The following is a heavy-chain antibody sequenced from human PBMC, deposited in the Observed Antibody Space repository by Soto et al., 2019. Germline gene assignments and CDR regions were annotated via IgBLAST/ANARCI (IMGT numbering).Heavy chain of an antibody. V-gene: IGHV4-59*01. J-gene: IGHJ4*02. CDR1: GGSISSYY. D-gene: IGHD3-3*01. Sequence: SETLSLTCTVSGGSISSYYWSWIRQPPGKGLEWSGYIYYSGSTNYNPSLKSRVTISVDTSKNQFSLKLSSVTAADTAVYYCARVGANDFWSGPTQYYFDYWGQGTLVTVSS. CDR2: IYYSGST. CDR3: ARVGANDFWSGPTQYYFDY.